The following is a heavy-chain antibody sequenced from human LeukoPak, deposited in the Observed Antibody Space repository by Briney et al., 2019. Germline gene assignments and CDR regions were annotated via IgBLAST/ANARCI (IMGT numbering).Heavy chain of an antibody. CDR3: ARGDYDSSGYYGDAFDI. CDR2: IYHSGST. D-gene: IGHD3-22*01. J-gene: IGHJ3*02. V-gene: IGHV4-38-2*01. CDR1: GYSISSGYY. Sequence: SETLSLTCAVSGYSISSGYYWGWIRQPPGEGLEWIGSIYHSGSTYYNPSLKSRVTISVDTSKNQFSLKLSSVTAADTAVYYCARGDYDSSGYYGDAFDIWGQGTMVTVSS.